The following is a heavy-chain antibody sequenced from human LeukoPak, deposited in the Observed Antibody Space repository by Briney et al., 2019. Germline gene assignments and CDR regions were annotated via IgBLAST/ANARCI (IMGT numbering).Heavy chain of an antibody. CDR2: IRYDGSNK. CDR1: GFTFSSYG. D-gene: IGHD2-15*01. J-gene: IGHJ6*03. CDR3: AKDPARPYYYYMDV. V-gene: IGHV3-30*02. Sequence: GGSLRLSCAASGFTFSSYGMHWVRQAPGKGLEWVAFIRYDGSNKYYADSVKGRFTISRDNSKNTLYLQVNSLRAEDTAVYYCAKDPARPYYYYMDVWGKGTTVTISS.